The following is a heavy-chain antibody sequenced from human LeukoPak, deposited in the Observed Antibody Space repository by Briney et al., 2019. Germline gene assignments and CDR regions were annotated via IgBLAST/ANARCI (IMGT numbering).Heavy chain of an antibody. J-gene: IGHJ6*03. D-gene: IGHD3-3*01. CDR2: IYSTGNT. V-gene: IGHV4-4*09. CDR1: GGSINTYY. Sequence: SETLSLTCAVSGGSINTYYWSWIRQPPGKGLEWVGYIYSTGNTNYNPSLKGRVTISLDTSKNQFSLNLSSVTATDTAVYYCAKHDTVFGAAHFYMDVWGKGTTVTVSS. CDR3: AKHDTVFGAAHFYMDV.